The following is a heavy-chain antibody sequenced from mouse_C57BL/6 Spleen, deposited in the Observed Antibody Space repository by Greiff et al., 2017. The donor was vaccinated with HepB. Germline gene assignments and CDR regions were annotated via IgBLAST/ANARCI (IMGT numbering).Heavy chain of an antibody. V-gene: IGHV3-6*01. CDR3: ARAPYGSSLFAY. D-gene: IGHD1-1*01. CDR2: ISYDGSN. J-gene: IGHJ3*01. Sequence: EVKLEESGPGLVKPSQSLSLTCSVTGYSITSGYYWNWIRQFPGNKLEWMGYISYDGSNNYNPSLKNRISITRDTSKNQFFLKLNSVTTEDTATYYCARAPYGSSLFAYWGQGTLVTVSA. CDR1: GYSITSGYY.